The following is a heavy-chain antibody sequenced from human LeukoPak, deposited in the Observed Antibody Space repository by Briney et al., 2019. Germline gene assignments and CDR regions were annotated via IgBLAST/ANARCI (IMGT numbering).Heavy chain of an antibody. Sequence: GGSLRLSCAASGFTFSNAWMSWVRQAPGKGLEWVGRIKSKTDGGTTDYAAPVKGRFTISRDDSKNTLYLQMNSLKTEDTAVYYCTTTTGYITGTFPLWGQGTLVTVSS. V-gene: IGHV3-15*01. D-gene: IGHD1-20*01. CDR2: IKSKTDGGTT. J-gene: IGHJ4*02. CDR1: GFTFSNAW. CDR3: TTTTGYITGTFPL.